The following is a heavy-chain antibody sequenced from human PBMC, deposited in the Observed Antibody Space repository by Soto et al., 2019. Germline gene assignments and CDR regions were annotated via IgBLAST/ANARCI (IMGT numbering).Heavy chain of an antibody. Sequence: GGSLRLSCAASGFTFSSYAMSWVRQAPGKGPEWVSGISGSGGSTSYVDSVKGRFTISRDNSRNTLYLQMNSLRAGDTAVYYCAKDIYGSGKRLNWFDPWGQGTLVTVSS. V-gene: IGHV3-23*01. CDR3: AKDIYGSGKRLNWFDP. CDR1: GFTFSSYA. J-gene: IGHJ5*02. D-gene: IGHD3-10*01. CDR2: ISGSGGST.